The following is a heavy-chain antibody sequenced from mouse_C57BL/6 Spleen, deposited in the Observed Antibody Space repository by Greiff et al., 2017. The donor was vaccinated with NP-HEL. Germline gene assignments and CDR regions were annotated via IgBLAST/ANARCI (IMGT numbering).Heavy chain of an antibody. D-gene: IGHD1-1*01. Sequence: VQLQQPGAELVRPGTSVKLSCKASGYTFTSYWMHWVKQRPGQGLEWIGVIDPSDSYTNYNQKFKGKATLTVDTSSSTAYMQLSSLTSEDSAVYYCARRGSSYDAMDYWGQGTSVTVSS. CDR2: IDPSDSYT. CDR3: ARRGSSYDAMDY. J-gene: IGHJ4*01. CDR1: GYTFTSYW. V-gene: IGHV1-59*01.